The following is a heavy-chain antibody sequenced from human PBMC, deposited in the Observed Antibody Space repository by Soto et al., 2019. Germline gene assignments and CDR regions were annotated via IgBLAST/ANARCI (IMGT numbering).Heavy chain of an antibody. J-gene: IGHJ4*02. CDR3: ARGVDYEGFDY. Sequence: QVQLQQWGAGLLKPSETLSLTCAVYGGSFSGYYWSWIRQPPGRGLEWIGEINHSGSTNYHPSLKGGVTISVDTSENQCSLMLSSLTAADTAVYYCARGVDYEGFDYWGQGTLVTVSS. V-gene: IGHV4-34*01. CDR1: GGSFSGYY. CDR2: INHSGST. D-gene: IGHD4-17*01.